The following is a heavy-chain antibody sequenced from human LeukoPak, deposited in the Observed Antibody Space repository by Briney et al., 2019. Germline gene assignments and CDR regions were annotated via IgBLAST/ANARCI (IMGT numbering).Heavy chain of an antibody. Sequence: SETLSLTCAVYGGPFSGYYWSWIRQSPGKGLEWIGEINHSGRTNYNPSLKSRVTISVDTSKNQFSLELSSVTAADTAVYYCARGRASYDFWSGYLFDYWGQGTLVTVSS. V-gene: IGHV4-34*01. CDR1: GGPFSGYY. D-gene: IGHD3-3*01. CDR3: ARGRASYDFWSGYLFDY. CDR2: INHSGRT. J-gene: IGHJ4*02.